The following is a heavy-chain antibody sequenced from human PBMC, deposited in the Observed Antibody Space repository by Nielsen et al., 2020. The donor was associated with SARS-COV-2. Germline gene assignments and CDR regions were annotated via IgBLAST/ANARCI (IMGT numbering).Heavy chain of an antibody. D-gene: IGHD6-13*01. CDR3: ARLSNGIAAAVGNYYYYGMDV. J-gene: IGHJ6*02. V-gene: IGHV5-51*01. Sequence: GESLKISCKGSGYSFTSYWISWVRQMPGKGLEWMGIIYPGDSDTRYSPSFQGQVTISADKSISTAYLQWSSLKASDTAMYYCARLSNGIAAAVGNYYYYGMDVWGQGTTVTVSS. CDR1: GYSFTSYW. CDR2: IYPGDSDT.